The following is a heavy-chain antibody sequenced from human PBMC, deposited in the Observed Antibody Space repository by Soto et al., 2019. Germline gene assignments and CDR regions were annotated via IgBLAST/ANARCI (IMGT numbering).Heavy chain of an antibody. J-gene: IGHJ6*03. CDR3: ARGSVSYYYYMDV. Sequence: GASVKVCCKASGYRFTSYGISWVRQATGQGLEWMGWMNPNSGNTGYAQKFQGRVTMTRNTSISTAYMELSSLRSEDTAVYYCARGSVSYYYYMDVWGKGTTVTVSS. CDR1: GYRFTSYG. D-gene: IGHD3-10*01. V-gene: IGHV1-8*02. CDR2: MNPNSGNT.